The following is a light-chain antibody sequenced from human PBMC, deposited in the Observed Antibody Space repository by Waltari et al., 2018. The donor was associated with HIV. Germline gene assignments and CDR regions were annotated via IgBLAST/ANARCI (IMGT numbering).Light chain of an antibody. CDR1: SSDVGGYTY. CDR3: SSYTSTSTV. CDR2: EVS. J-gene: IGLJ3*02. Sequence: QSALTQPASVSGSPGQSITLSCTGTSSDVGGYTYVSGYPQHPGKAPKLMIYEVSYRPSGVSNRFSGSKSGNTASLTISGLQAEDEADYYCSSYTSTSTVFGGGTKLTVL. V-gene: IGLV2-14*01.